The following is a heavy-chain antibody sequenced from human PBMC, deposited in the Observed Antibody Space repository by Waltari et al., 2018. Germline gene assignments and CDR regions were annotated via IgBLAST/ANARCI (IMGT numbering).Heavy chain of an antibody. Sequence: EVQLVESGGGLVQPGGSLRLSCAAAGFNFSRYAMNWVRQDTGKGLEWVSYISSSGSTIYYADSVKGRFTISRDNAKNSLYLQMNSLRAEDTAVYYCARGTPWVELWFGEQDDAFDIWGQGTMVTVSS. D-gene: IGHD3-10*01. CDR1: GFNFSRYA. V-gene: IGHV3-48*03. CDR3: ARGTPWVELWFGEQDDAFDI. CDR2: ISSSGSTI. J-gene: IGHJ3*02.